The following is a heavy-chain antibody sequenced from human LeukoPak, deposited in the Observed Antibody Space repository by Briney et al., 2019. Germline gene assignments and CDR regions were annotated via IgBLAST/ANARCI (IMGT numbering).Heavy chain of an antibody. CDR3: ARDLGYCTNGVCHTRFDY. J-gene: IGHJ4*02. V-gene: IGHV4-34*01. CDR2: INHSGST. CDR1: GVSFSGYY. Sequence: SETLSLTCAVYGVSFSGYYWSWIRQPPGKGLEWIGEINHSGSTNYNPSLKSRVTISVDTSKNQFSLKLSSVTAADTAVYYCARDLGYCTNGVCHTRFDYWGQGTLVAVSS. D-gene: IGHD2-8*01.